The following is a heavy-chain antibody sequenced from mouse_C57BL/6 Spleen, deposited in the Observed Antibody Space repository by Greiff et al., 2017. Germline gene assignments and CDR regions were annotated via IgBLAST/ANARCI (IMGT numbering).Heavy chain of an antibody. J-gene: IGHJ3*01. CDR1: GFTFSSYA. CDR3: ARDDYDIPY. Sequence: EVKLMESGGGLVKPGGSLKLSCAASGFTFSSYAMSWVRQTPEKRLEWVATISDGGSYTYYPDNVKGRFTISRDNAKNNLYLQMSHLKSEDTAMYYCARDDYDIPYWGQGTLVTVSA. V-gene: IGHV5-4*01. CDR2: ISDGGSYT. D-gene: IGHD2-4*01.